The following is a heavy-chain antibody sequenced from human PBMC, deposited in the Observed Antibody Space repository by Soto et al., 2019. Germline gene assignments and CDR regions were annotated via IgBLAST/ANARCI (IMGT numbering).Heavy chain of an antibody. CDR1: GYTFTSYG. Sequence: QVHLVQSGAEVKKPGASVKVSCKGSGYTFTSYGITWVRQAPGQGLEWMGWISAHNGNTDYAQKRQGRVTVTRDTSTSTAYMELMSLRSDDTAVYYCARGRYGEYWGQGARVTVSS. J-gene: IGHJ4*02. CDR2: ISAHNGNT. CDR3: ARGRYGEY. D-gene: IGHD3-10*01. V-gene: IGHV1-18*01.